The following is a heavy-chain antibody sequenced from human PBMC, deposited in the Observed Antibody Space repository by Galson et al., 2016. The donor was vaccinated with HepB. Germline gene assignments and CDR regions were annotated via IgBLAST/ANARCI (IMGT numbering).Heavy chain of an antibody. J-gene: IGHJ3*02. Sequence: SETLSLTCTVSGYSISSGFYWGWIRQPPGKGLEWIGSIYHSGSTYYNPSLKSRVTISVDTSKNQFSLRLSSVTAADTAMYYCARRCVAARYCSSPDAFDIWGQGTMLTVSS. V-gene: IGHV4-38-2*02. CDR2: IYHSGST. CDR3: ARRCVAARYCSSPDAFDI. CDR1: GYSISSGFY. D-gene: IGHD2-2*01.